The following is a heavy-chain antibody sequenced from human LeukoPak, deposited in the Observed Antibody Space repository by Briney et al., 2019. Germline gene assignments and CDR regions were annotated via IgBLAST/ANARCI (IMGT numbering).Heavy chain of an antibody. J-gene: IGHJ3*02. CDR3: AIAYCGGDCYSGRGYNAFDI. D-gene: IGHD2-21*02. Sequence: GASVKVSCKASGYTFTSYDINWVRQAPGQGLEWMGIINPSGGSTSYAQKFQGRVTMTRDMSTSTVYMELSSLRSEDTAVYYCAIAYCGGDCYSGRGYNAFDIWGQGTMVTVSP. V-gene: IGHV1-46*01. CDR2: INPSGGST. CDR1: GYTFTSYD.